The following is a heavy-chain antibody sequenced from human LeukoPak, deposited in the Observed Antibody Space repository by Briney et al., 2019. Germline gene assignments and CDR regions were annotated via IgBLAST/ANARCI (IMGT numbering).Heavy chain of an antibody. D-gene: IGHD2-2*01. CDR2: INPSGGST. J-gene: IGHJ1*01. CDR1: GYTFTSYY. Sequence: ASVKVSCKASGYTFTSYYMHWVRQAPGQGLEWMGIINPSGGSTSYAQKFQGRVTMTRDTSTSTVYMELSSLRSEDTAVYYCARDLGCSSTSCNQYFQHWGQGTLVTVSS. V-gene: IGHV1-46*01. CDR3: ARDLGCSSTSCNQYFQH.